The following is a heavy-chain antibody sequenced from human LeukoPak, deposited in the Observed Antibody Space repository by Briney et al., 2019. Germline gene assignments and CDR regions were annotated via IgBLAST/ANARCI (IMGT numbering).Heavy chain of an antibody. J-gene: IGHJ4*02. Sequence: GGSLRLSCAASGFTFRSYWMHWVRQAPGKGLEWVSLISWDDGSTYYADSVKGRFTISRDNSKNSLYLQMNSLRTEDTALYYCAKGMGATASRFDYWGQGTLVTVSS. CDR1: GFTFRSYW. CDR2: ISWDDGST. V-gene: IGHV3-43*01. CDR3: AKGMGATASRFDY. D-gene: IGHD1-26*01.